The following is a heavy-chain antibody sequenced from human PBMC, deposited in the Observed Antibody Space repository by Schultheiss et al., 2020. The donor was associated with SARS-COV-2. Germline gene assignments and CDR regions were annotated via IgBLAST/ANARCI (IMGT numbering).Heavy chain of an antibody. J-gene: IGHJ4*02. CDR2: ISGGGRNI. CDR1: GFTFSSYS. D-gene: IGHD6-13*01. Sequence: GGSLRLSCAASGFTFSSYSMNWVRQAPGKGLEWVSSISGGGRNIQYADSVQGRFTISRDNSKNTLYLQMNSLRAEDTAVYYCARALIAAAGPSFDYWGQGTLVTVSS. CDR3: ARALIAAAGPSFDY. V-gene: IGHV3-21*01.